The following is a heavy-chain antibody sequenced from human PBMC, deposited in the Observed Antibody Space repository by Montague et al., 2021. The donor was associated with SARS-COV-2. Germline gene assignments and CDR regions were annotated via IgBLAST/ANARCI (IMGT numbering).Heavy chain of an antibody. V-gene: IGHV4-39*01. CDR2: IYYSGST. Sequence: SETLSLTCTVSGGSISSSSYYWGWIRQPPGKGLEWIGSIYYSGSTYYNPSLKSRVTISVDTSKNQFSLKLSSVTAADTAVYYCARIVAGGLRRDNWFDPRGQGTLVTVSS. J-gene: IGHJ5*02. CDR3: ARIVAGGLRRDNWFDP. D-gene: IGHD3-22*01. CDR1: GGSISSSSYY.